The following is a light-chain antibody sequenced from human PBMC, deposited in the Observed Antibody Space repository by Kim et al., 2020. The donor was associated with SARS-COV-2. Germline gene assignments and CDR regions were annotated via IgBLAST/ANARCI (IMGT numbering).Light chain of an antibody. CDR2: DVN. J-gene: IGLJ3*02. CDR1: SSNVGAYNY. CDR3: CSYAGNSAFV. V-gene: IGLV2-11*01. Sequence: GQSVTISCTGSSSNVGAYNYVSGYQHHPGKAPKLMIFDVNKRPSGVPDRFSGSKSGNTASLTISGLQAEDETDYYCCSYAGNSAFVFGGGTQPTVL.